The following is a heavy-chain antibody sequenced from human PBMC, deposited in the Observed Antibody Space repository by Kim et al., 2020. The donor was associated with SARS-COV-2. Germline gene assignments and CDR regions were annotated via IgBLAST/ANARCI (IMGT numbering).Heavy chain of an antibody. Sequence: SETLSLTCTVSGASTNGYYWTWIRQPPGEGLEWIAYIYYTGSLTNYNPSLKSRVTISIDTAKNQFSLTLNSVTAADTAFYYCARILTGAGATFDSWGQGTLVTVSS. CDR1: GASTNGYY. CDR3: ARILTGAGATFDS. CDR2: IYYTGSLT. V-gene: IGHV4-59*01. J-gene: IGHJ4*02. D-gene: IGHD3-9*01.